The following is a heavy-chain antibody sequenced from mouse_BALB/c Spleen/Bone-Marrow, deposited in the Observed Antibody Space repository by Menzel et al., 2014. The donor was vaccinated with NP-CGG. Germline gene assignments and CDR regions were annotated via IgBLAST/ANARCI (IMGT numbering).Heavy chain of an antibody. CDR1: GFTFSRFG. J-gene: IGHJ2*01. CDR2: ISSGSSSI. Sequence: EVKLVESGGGLVQPGGSRKLSCAASGFTFSRFGMHWVRQAPEKGLEWVAFISSGSSSIYYTDTVKGRFTISRDNPKNTLFLQMTSLRSEDTAMYYRGRGDYWGQGTTLTVSS. CDR3: GRGDY. V-gene: IGHV5-17*02.